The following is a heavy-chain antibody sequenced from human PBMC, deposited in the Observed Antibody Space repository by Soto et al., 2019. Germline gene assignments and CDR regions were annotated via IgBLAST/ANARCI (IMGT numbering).Heavy chain of an antibody. D-gene: IGHD2-8*01. J-gene: IGHJ4*02. CDR2: ITGSGRDT. Sequence: PGGSLRLSCAASGFTFRNNVLSWVRQAPGKGLDRVSGITGSGRDTYYADSVKGRFTISRDNSKNMVFLQMNSLRAEDTALYYCAKNGLDNSPSAIDSWGPGTLVTV. CDR1: GFTFRNNV. V-gene: IGHV3-23*01. CDR3: AKNGLDNSPSAIDS.